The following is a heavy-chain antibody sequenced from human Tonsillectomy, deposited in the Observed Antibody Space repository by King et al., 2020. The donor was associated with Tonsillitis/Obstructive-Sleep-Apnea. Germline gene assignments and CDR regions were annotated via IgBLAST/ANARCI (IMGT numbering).Heavy chain of an antibody. V-gene: IGHV3-30*04. CDR2: ISYDGSNK. J-gene: IGHJ4*02. CDR3: ARTYSGSYFLFDY. CDR1: GFTFSSYA. D-gene: IGHD1-26*01. Sequence: QLVQSGGGVVQPGRSLRLSCAASGFTFSSYAMHWVRQAPGKGLEWVAVISYDGSNKYYADSVKGRFTISRDNSKNTLYLQMYSLRAEDTAVYYCARTYSGSYFLFDYWGQGTLVTVSS.